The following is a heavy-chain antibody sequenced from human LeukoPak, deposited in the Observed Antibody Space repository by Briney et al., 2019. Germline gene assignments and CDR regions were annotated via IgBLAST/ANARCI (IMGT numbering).Heavy chain of an antibody. D-gene: IGHD3-3*01. CDR1: GYTFTGYY. V-gene: IGHV1-2*02. CDR2: INPNRGGT. Sequence: GASVKVSCKASGYTFTGYYVHWVRQAPGQGLEWMGWINPNRGGTNYAQKFQGRVTMTRDTSISTAYMELSSLRSEDTAVYYCARTSITIFGVVEYYFDYWGQGTLVTVSS. J-gene: IGHJ4*02. CDR3: ARTSITIFGVVEYYFDY.